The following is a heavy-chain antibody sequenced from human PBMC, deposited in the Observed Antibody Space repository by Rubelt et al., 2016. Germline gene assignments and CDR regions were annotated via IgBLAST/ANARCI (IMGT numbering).Heavy chain of an antibody. J-gene: IGHJ4*02. CDR2: ST. CDR3: SADFDY. Sequence: STYYNPSLKSRVTISVDTSKNQFSLKLSSVTAADTAVYYCSADFDYWGQGTLVTVSS. V-gene: IGHV4-39*01.